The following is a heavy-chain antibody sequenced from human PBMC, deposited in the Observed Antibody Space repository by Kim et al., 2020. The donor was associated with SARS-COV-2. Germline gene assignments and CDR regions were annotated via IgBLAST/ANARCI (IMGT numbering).Heavy chain of an antibody. CDR2: IYYSGST. CDR1: GGSISSGGYY. Sequence: SETLSLTCTVSGGSISSGGYYWSWIRQHPGKGLEWIGYIYYSGSTYYNPSLKSRVTISVDTSKNQFSLKLSSVTAADTAVYYCARDPAVLLWFGEGFPIWGQGTMVTVSS. V-gene: IGHV4-31*03. J-gene: IGHJ3*02. CDR3: ARDPAVLLWFGEGFPI. D-gene: IGHD3-10*01.